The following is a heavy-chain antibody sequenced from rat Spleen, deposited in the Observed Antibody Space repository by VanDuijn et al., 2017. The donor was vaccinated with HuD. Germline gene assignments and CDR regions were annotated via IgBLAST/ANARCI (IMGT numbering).Heavy chain of an antibody. V-gene: IGHV2-41*01. CDR1: GFSLTSYN. CDR2: IWNTGGT. J-gene: IGHJ2*01. D-gene: IGHD1-12*03. Sequence: QVQLKESGPGLVQPSQTLSLTCTVAGFSLTSYNVHWVRQPPGKGLEWMGVIWNTGGTRYNSALKSRLSISKETSKSQVFLKMNSLQSEDTTTYYCARDLDGYFDYWGQGVMVTVSS. CDR3: ARDLDGYFDY.